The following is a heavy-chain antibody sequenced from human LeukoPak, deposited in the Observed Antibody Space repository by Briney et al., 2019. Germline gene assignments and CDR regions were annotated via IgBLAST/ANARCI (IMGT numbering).Heavy chain of an antibody. CDR1: GFTSSSYS. CDR3: AKESSGSYFPFYYYYYYMDV. D-gene: IGHD1-26*01. Sequence: GGSLRLSCAASGFTSSSYSMNWVRQAPGKGLEWVSYISSSSSTIYYADSVKGRFTISRDNSKNTLYLQMNSLRAEDTAVCYCAKESSGSYFPFYYYYYYMDVWGKGTTVTISS. V-gene: IGHV3-48*01. J-gene: IGHJ6*03. CDR2: ISSSSSTI.